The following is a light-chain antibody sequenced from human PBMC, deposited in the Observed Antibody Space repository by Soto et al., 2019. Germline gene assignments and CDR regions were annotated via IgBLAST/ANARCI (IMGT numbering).Light chain of an antibody. Sequence: SNELTQPPSVSVSPGQTASITCSGDKLGDKYACWYQQKPGQSPVLVIYQDSKRLSGIPERFSGSNSGNTATLTISGTQAMDEADYYCQAWDSSTAVFGTGTKVTVL. V-gene: IGLV3-1*01. J-gene: IGLJ1*01. CDR1: KLGDKY. CDR2: QDS. CDR3: QAWDSSTAV.